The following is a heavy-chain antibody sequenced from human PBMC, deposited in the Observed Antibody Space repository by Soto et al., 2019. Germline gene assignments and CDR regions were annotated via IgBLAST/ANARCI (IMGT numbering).Heavy chain of an antibody. V-gene: IGHV3-23*01. CDR3: AKGGEQWLEVDAFDI. D-gene: IGHD6-19*01. J-gene: IGHJ3*02. CDR2: ISGSGGST. Sequence: EVQLLESGGGLVQPGGSLRLSCAASGFTFSSYAMSWVRQAPGKGLEWVSAISGSGGSTYYADSVKGRFTISRDNSKNSLHLQMNSLRAEDTAVYYCAKGGEQWLEVDAFDIWGQGTMVTVSS. CDR1: GFTFSSYA.